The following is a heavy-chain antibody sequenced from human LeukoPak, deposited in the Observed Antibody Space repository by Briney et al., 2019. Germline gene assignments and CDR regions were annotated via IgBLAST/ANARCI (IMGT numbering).Heavy chain of an antibody. J-gene: IGHJ6*03. D-gene: IGHD3-3*01. CDR1: GFAFDTYW. V-gene: IGHV4-39*07. CDR3: ARVFRLRFLATFYYYMDV. Sequence: GSLRLSCTASGFAFDTYWMSWVRQAPGKGLEWIGSIYYSGSTYYNPSLKSRVTMSVDTSKNQFSLKLSSVTAADTAVYYCARVFRLRFLATFYYYMDVWAKGPRSPSP. CDR2: IYYSGST.